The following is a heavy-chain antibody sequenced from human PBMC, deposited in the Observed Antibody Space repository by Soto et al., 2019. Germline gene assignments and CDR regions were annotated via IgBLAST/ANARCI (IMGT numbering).Heavy chain of an antibody. V-gene: IGHV1-8*01. CDR2: MNPNSGNT. J-gene: IGHJ4*02. D-gene: IGHD6-6*01. CDR3: ARRSIAARVLDY. CDR1: GYTFTSYD. Sequence: VASVKVSCKASGYTFTSYDINWVRQATGQGLEWMGWMNPNSGNTGYAEKFQGRVTMTRNTSINTAYMELSSLRSEDTAVYYCARRSIAARVLDYWGQGTRVTVSS.